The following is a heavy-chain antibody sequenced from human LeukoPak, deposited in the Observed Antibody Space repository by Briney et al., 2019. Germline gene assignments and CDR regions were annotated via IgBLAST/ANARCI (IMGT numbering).Heavy chain of an antibody. Sequence: SVKVSCKASGGTFSRYAISWVRQAPGQGLEWMGGIIPIFGTANYAQKFQGRVTITTDESTSTAYMELSSLRSEDTAVYYCARGGHAPAAHRGRRYYYYMDVWGKGTTDTVSS. V-gene: IGHV1-69*05. CDR1: GGTFSRYA. D-gene: IGHD2-2*01. CDR3: ARGGHAPAAHRGRRYYYYMDV. J-gene: IGHJ6*03. CDR2: IIPIFGTA.